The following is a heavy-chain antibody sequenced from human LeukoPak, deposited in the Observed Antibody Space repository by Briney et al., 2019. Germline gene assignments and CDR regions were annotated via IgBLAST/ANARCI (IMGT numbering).Heavy chain of an antibody. CDR3: ARDSWYTAMPQGGMDV. J-gene: IGHJ6*02. Sequence: SETLSLTCAVSGGSISSSNWWSWVRQPPGKGLEWIGEIYHSGSTNYNPSLKSRVTISVDKSKNQFSLKLSSVTAADTAVYYCARDSWYTAMPQGGMDVWGQGTTVTVSS. D-gene: IGHD5-18*01. V-gene: IGHV4-4*02. CDR2: IYHSGST. CDR1: GGSISSSNW.